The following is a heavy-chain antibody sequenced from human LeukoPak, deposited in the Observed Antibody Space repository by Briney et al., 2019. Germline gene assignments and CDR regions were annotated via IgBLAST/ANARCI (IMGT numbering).Heavy chain of an antibody. D-gene: IGHD6-19*01. J-gene: IGHJ4*02. CDR3: TRGRAQWTVPDEFAY. CDR1: GFIFSDYA. Sequence: GGSLRLSCAASGFIFSDYAIHWVRQAPGKGLEWLTVISFDGSNEYYIDSVKGRFTISRDNSRNTVYLQVNGLRVDDTAVYFCTRGRAQWTVPDEFAYWGQGTTVTVSS. V-gene: IGHV3-30-3*01. CDR2: ISFDGSNE.